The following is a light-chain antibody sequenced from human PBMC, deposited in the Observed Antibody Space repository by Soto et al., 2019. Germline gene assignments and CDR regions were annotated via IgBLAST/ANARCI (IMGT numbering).Light chain of an antibody. CDR3: CSYAGSSTWV. J-gene: IGLJ3*02. Sequence: QSALTQPASVSGSPGQSITISCTGTRSDVGGYNHVSWCQQHPGKAPKLMIYDVNKRPSGVSNHFSGSKSGNTASLTISGLQVEDEADYYCCSYAGSSTWVFGGGTKLTVL. V-gene: IGLV2-23*02. CDR2: DVN. CDR1: RSDVGGYNH.